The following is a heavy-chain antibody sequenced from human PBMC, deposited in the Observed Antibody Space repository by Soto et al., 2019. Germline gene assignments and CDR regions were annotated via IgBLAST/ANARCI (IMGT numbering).Heavy chain of an antibody. J-gene: IGHJ6*02. CDR3: ARDPSVVVVAATPYYYSGMDV. CDR1: GFTFSSYW. CDR2: IKQDGSEK. Sequence: EVQLVESGGGLVQPGGSLRLSCEASGFTFSSYWMSWVRQAPGKGLEWVANIKQDGSEKYYVDSVKGRFTISRDNAKNSLYLQMNSLRAEDTAVYYCARDPSVVVVAATPYYYSGMDVWGHGTTVTVSS. V-gene: IGHV3-7*01. D-gene: IGHD2-15*01.